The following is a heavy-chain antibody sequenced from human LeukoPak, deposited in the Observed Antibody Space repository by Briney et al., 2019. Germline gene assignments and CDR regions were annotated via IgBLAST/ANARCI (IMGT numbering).Heavy chain of an antibody. J-gene: IGHJ4*02. Sequence: GGSLRLSCAASGFSFDVYAMHWVRQAPGKGLEWVSLISGDGGSTYYADSVKGRFTISRDNSKNSLYLQMNSLRTEGTALYYCAKTFGSYYDYWGQGTLVTVSS. D-gene: IGHD1-26*01. CDR2: ISGDGGST. V-gene: IGHV3-43*02. CDR3: AKTFGSYYDY. CDR1: GFSFDVYA.